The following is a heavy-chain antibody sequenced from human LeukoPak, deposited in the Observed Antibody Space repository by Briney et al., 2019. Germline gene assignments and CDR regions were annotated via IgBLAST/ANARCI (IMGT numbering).Heavy chain of an antibody. J-gene: IGHJ4*02. Sequence: PGGSLRLSCAASGFTFSSYGMHWVRQAPGKGLEWVAFIRYDGSNKYYADSVKGRFTISRDNSKNTLYLQMNSLRAEDTAVYYCARGVARSSKFHFSYYFDYWGQGTLVTVSS. V-gene: IGHV3-30*02. CDR3: ARGVARSSKFHFSYYFDY. CDR2: IRYDGSNK. D-gene: IGHD6-6*01. CDR1: GFTFSSYG.